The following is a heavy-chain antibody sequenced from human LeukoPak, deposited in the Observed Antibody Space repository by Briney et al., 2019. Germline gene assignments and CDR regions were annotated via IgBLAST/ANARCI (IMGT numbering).Heavy chain of an antibody. CDR2: IKRETDGVTT. D-gene: IGHD2-2*01. J-gene: IGHJ6*03. Sequence: GGSLRLSCGASGFTFSNAWMSWVSQAPGRGREGGGRIKRETDGVTTDYAAPVKRRLTLSRDDSKRTLYLQLNSLKTEHTGVYYCSRCSSTSCSSLYMDVWGKGTTVTVSS. CDR1: GFTFSNAW. V-gene: IGHV3-15*01. CDR3: SRCSSTSCSSLYMDV.